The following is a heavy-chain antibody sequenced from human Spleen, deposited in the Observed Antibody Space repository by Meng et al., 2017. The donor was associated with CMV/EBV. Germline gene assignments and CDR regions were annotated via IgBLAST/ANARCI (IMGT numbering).Heavy chain of an antibody. Sequence: GESLKISCAASGFTFTSYTMNWVRQAPGKGLEWVSSIISSTTYTNYADSVKGRFTISRDNTKNSLYLQMNSLRDEDTAVYYCARDWGDIVVVPAATGGMYGMDVWGQGTTVTVSS. V-gene: IGHV3-21*01. CDR2: IISSTTYT. CDR3: ARDWGDIVVVPAATGGMYGMDV. J-gene: IGHJ6*02. D-gene: IGHD2-2*01. CDR1: GFTFTSYT.